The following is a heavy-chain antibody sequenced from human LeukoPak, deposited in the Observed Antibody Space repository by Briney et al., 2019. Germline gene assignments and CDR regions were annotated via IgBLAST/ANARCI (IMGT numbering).Heavy chain of an antibody. D-gene: IGHD3-22*01. Sequence: PGRSLRLSCAASGFTFSSYAMHWVRQAPGKGLEWVALIWYDGSNKYYADSVKGRFTISRDNSKNTLYLQMNSLRAEDTAVYYCARARDSSGYYYYYYMDVWGKGTTVTVSS. CDR2: IWYDGSNK. V-gene: IGHV3-33*08. CDR3: ARARDSSGYYYYYYMDV. J-gene: IGHJ6*03. CDR1: GFTFSSYA.